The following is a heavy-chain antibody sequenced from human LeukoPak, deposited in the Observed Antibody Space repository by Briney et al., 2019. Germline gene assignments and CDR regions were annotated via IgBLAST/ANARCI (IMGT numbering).Heavy chain of an antibody. V-gene: IGHV4-38-2*02. D-gene: IGHD5-18*01. CDR2: IYHSGST. CDR1: GYSISSGYY. Sequence: SETLSLTCTVSGYSISSGYYWGWIRQPPGKGLEWIGSIYHSGSTYYNPSLKSRVTISVDTSKNQFSLKLSSVTAADTAVYYCARDEGGYSYGLFDYWGQGTLVTVSS. CDR3: ARDEGGYSYGLFDY. J-gene: IGHJ4*02.